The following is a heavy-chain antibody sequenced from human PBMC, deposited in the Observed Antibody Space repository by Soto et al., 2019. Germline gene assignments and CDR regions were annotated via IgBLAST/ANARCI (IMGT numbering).Heavy chain of an antibody. Sequence: PSVTLCLTCTVSDGSISSYYWSWIRQPPGKGLEWIGYIYYSGSTNYNPSLKSRVTISVDTSKNQFSLKLSSVTAADTAVYYCASGGGIAVAGKFDYWGQGTLVTVSS. D-gene: IGHD6-19*01. V-gene: IGHV4-59*08. CDR1: DGSISSYY. CDR2: IYYSGST. CDR3: ASGGGIAVAGKFDY. J-gene: IGHJ4*02.